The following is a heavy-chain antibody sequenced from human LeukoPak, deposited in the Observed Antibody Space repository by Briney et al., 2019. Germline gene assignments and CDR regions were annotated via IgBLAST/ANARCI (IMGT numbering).Heavy chain of an antibody. V-gene: IGHV4-59*01. CDR2: IYYTGST. J-gene: IGHJ3*02. Sequence: SETLSLTCIVSGGSISSYCWSWIRQPPGKGLEWIGYIYYTGSTNYNPSLKSRVTISVDTSKNQFSLKLSSVTAADTAVYYCARDEGLVGATNAFDIWGQGTMVTVSS. CDR3: ARDEGLVGATNAFDI. D-gene: IGHD1-26*01. CDR1: GGSISSYC.